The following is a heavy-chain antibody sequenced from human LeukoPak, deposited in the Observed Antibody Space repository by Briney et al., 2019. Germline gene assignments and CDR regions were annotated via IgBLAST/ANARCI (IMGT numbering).Heavy chain of an antibody. CDR3: ARGRSG. CDR2: INHSRST. J-gene: IGHJ4*02. V-gene: IGHV4-34*01. Sequence: SETLSLTCAVYGGSFSGYYWSWIRQPPGKGLEWIGEINHSRSTNYNPSLKSRVTISVDTSKNQFSLKLSSVTAADTAVYYCARGRSGWGQGTLVTVSS. D-gene: IGHD6-25*01. CDR1: GGSFSGYY.